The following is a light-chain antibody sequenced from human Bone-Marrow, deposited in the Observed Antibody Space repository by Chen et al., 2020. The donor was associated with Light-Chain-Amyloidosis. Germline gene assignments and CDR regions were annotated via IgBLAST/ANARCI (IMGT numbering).Light chain of an antibody. CDR2: RDT. V-gene: IGLV3-25*03. J-gene: IGLJ2*01. CDR3: QSADSSGTYDLI. Sequence: SYELTQPPSVSVSPGQTARITCSGDDLPTKYAYWYQQKPGQAPVLVIHRDTERPSGISERFSGSSSGTTATLTISRVQAEDEAYYHCQSADSSGTYDLIFGGGTKLTVL. CDR1: DLPTKY.